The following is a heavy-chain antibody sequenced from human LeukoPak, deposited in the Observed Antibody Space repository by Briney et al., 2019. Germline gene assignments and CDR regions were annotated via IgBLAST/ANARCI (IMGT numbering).Heavy chain of an antibody. D-gene: IGHD6-6*01. J-gene: IGHJ4*02. V-gene: IGHV1-69*13. CDR3: ARGLGVRYSSSPPPDY. Sequence: ASVKVSCKASGGTFSSYAISWVPQAPGHRLECRGGIIPIYGTANYAQKFQGRVTITADESTSTAYMELSSLRSEDTAVYYCARGLGVRYSSSPPPDYWGQGTLVTVSS. CDR2: IIPIYGTA. CDR1: GGTFSSYA.